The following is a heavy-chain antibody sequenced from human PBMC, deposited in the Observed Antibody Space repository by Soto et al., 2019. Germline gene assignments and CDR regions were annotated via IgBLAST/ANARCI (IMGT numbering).Heavy chain of an antibody. CDR2: IDPSDSYT. J-gene: IGHJ6*02. D-gene: IGHD6-19*01. Sequence: GESLKISCKGSGYSFTSYWISWVRQMPGKGLEWMGGIDPSDSYTNYSPSFQGHVTISADKSISTAYLQWSSLKASDTAMYYCARESVADNYYYCYGMDVWGQGTTVTVSS. CDR3: ARESVADNYYYCYGMDV. CDR1: GYSFTSYW. V-gene: IGHV5-10-1*01.